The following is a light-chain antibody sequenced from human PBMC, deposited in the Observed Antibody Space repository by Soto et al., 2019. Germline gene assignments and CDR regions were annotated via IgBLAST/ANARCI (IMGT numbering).Light chain of an antibody. Sequence: DIQMTQSPSSLSASVEDRVIITCRASQSISNHLNWYQQKPGKAPKLLIFAASSLQSGVPSRFSGSRSGTDFTLTISSLQPEDFATYYCQQLKSYPITFGQGTRLEIK. V-gene: IGKV1-39*01. CDR3: QQLKSYPIT. CDR1: QSISNH. CDR2: AAS. J-gene: IGKJ5*01.